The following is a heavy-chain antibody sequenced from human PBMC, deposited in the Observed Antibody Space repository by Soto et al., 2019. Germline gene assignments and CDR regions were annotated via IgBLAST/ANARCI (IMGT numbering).Heavy chain of an antibody. CDR1: GDTFTDYY. V-gene: IGHV1-46*01. J-gene: IGHJ4*02. CDR3: ARGGHVVVVTAALDY. Sequence: VKVSCKASGDTFTDYYIHWVRPAPGQGLEWMGTVNPSGGHTTYAQHFLGRVTMTRDTSTSTLYMELTSLTSDDTAIYYCARGGHVVVVTAALDYWGQGTLVTVSS. D-gene: IGHD2-21*02. CDR2: VNPSGGHT.